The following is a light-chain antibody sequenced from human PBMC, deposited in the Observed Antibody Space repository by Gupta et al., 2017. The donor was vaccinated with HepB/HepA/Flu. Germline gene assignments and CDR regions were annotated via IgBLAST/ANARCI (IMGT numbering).Light chain of an antibody. V-gene: IGKV4-1*01. J-gene: IGKJ2*03. Sequence: DLVTNQSTDSLAECLGDRASINCKSSQSVLWSSNNKNCLAWYQQKPGQPPRLLIYWASSRGIGIHDRFGGGGYGTDFTLTINDLHAEDVEIYYCQQNYSLPPGFGQGPKLGIK. CDR3: QQNYSLPPG. CDR2: WAS. CDR1: QSVLWSSNNKNC.